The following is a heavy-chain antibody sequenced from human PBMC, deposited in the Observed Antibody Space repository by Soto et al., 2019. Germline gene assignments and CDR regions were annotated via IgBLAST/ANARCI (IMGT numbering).Heavy chain of an antibody. CDR2: IIPIFGTA. Sequence: GASVKVSCKASGGTFSSYAISWVRQAPGQGLEWMGGIIPIFGTANYAQKFQGRVTITADKSTSTAYMELSSLRSEDTAVYYCARRVLRITKAAFDYWGQGTLVTVSS. D-gene: IGHD3-10*01. CDR1: GGTFSSYA. V-gene: IGHV1-69*06. J-gene: IGHJ4*02. CDR3: ARRVLRITKAAFDY.